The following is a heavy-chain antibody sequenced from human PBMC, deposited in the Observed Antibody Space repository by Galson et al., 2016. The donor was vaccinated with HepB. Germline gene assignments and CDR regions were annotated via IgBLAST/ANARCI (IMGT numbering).Heavy chain of an antibody. CDR3: ARAVMLGRGMDV. V-gene: IGHV6-1*01. J-gene: IGHJ6*02. CDR1: GDSVYNNGAA. D-gene: IGHD3-10*01. Sequence: CAISGDSVYNNGAAWVWIRQSPSRGLEWLGRTFYRSTWENHYAGSVKNRITISPDTSRNQFSLHLNSVAPEDTAVYYCARAVMLGRGMDVWGQGTTVTVSS. CDR2: TFYRSTWEN.